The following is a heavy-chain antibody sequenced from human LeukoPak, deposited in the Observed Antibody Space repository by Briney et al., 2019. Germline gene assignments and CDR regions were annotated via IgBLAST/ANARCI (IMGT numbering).Heavy chain of an antibody. Sequence: SQTLSLTCTVSGGSISSGDYFWSWIRQPPGKGLEWIGEITPSGSTNYSPSLKSRVSISIDTSKKKLSLRLTSVTAADSAVYYCVSSFYYDSRDYWGQGTLVTASS. D-gene: IGHD3-22*01. J-gene: IGHJ4*02. CDR2: ITPSGST. CDR3: VSSFYYDSRDY. V-gene: IGHV4-30-4*08. CDR1: GGSISSGDYF.